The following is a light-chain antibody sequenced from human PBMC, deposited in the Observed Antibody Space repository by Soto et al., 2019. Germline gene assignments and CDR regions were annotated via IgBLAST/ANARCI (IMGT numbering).Light chain of an antibody. CDR1: QSVDSNY. J-gene: IGKJ4*01. Sequence: EIVLTHAPGTLSFSPGDIATLSCRASQSVDSNYVAWYQQKPGQAPRLLIYGAFTRATGVPHRFSGSGSGSDFTLTISRLEPEDFAVYSCQQYGNSPLTFGGGTKVDIK. CDR3: QQYGNSPLT. CDR2: GAF. V-gene: IGKV3-20*01.